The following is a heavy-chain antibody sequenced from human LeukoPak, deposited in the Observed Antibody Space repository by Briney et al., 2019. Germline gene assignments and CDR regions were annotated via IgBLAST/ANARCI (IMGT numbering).Heavy chain of an antibody. V-gene: IGHV1-18*01. D-gene: IGHD1-14*01. CDR3: ARDLGYNWNHPPLDY. J-gene: IGHJ4*02. CDR2: ISAYNGNT. CDR1: GYTFTSYG. Sequence: ASVKVSCKASGYTFTSYGISWVRQAPGQGLEWMGWISAYNGNTNYAQKLQGRVTMTTDTSTSTAYMELRSLRSDDTAVYYCARDLGYNWNHPPLDYWGQGTLVTVSS.